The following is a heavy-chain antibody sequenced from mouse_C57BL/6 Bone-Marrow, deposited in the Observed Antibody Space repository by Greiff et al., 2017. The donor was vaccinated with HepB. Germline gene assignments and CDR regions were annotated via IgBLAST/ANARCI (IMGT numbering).Heavy chain of an antibody. D-gene: IGHD2-3*01. Sequence: QVQLQQSGAELVRPGTSVKVSCKASGYAFTNYLIEWVKQRPGQGLEWIGVINPGSGGTNYNEKFKGKATLTADKSSSTAYMQLSSLTSEESAVYFCARKHDGYHAMDYWGQGTSVTVSS. CDR3: ARKHDGYHAMDY. CDR2: INPGSGGT. J-gene: IGHJ4*01. CDR1: GYAFTNYL. V-gene: IGHV1-54*01.